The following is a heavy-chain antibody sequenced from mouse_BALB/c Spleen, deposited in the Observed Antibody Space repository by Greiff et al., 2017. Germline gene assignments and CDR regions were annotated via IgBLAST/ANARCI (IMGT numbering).Heavy chain of an antibody. D-gene: IGHD2-1*01. CDR3: ARRYYDYAMDY. CDR2: ISNGGGST. CDR1: GFTFSSYT. Sequence: EVMLVESGGGLVQPGGSLKLSCAASGFTFSSYTMSWVRQTPEKRLEWVAYISNGGGSTYYPDTVKGRFTISRDNAKNTLYLQMSSLKSEDTAMYYCARRYYDYAMDYWGQGTSVTVSS. V-gene: IGHV5-12-2*01. J-gene: IGHJ4*01.